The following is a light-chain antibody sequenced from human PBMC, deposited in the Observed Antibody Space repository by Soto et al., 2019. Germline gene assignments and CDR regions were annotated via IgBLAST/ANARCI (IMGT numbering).Light chain of an antibody. J-gene: IGLJ2*01. V-gene: IGLV2-14*03. CDR3: SSYTSSNTVV. CDR1: SSDVGSYKY. Sequence: QSALTQPASVSGSPGQSITISCTGTSSDVGSYKYVSWYQQHPGKAPKLMIYDVSNRPSGVSNRFSGSKSGNTASLTISGLQAEDEADDYCSSYTSSNTVVFGGGTKLTVL. CDR2: DVS.